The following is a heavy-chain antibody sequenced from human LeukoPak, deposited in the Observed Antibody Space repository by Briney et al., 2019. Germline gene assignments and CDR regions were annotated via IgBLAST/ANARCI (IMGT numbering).Heavy chain of an antibody. J-gene: IGHJ3*02. CDR1: GGSISSSSYY. V-gene: IGHV4-39*01. CDR2: IYYSGST. D-gene: IGHD5-18*01. CDR3: ARHPEPSWIHTLGAFDI. Sequence: PSETLSLTCSVSGGSISSSSYYWGWIRQPPGKGLEWIGSIYYSGSTYYNPSLKSRVTISVDTSKNQFSLKLSSVTAADTAVYYCARHPEPSWIHTLGAFDIWGQGTMVTVSS.